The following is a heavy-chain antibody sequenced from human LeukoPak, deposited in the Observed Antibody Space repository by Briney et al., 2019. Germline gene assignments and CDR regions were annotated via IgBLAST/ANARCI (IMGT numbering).Heavy chain of an antibody. Sequence: TGGSLRLSCAASGFTFSSYAMSWVRQAPGKGLEWVSAISGSGGSTYYADSVKGRFTISRDNSKNTLYLQMNSLRAEDTAVYYCAKDYYGSGSYWYGQYYFDYWGQGTLVTVSP. CDR1: GFTFSSYA. V-gene: IGHV3-23*01. CDR3: AKDYYGSGSYWYGQYYFDY. D-gene: IGHD3-10*01. CDR2: ISGSGGST. J-gene: IGHJ4*02.